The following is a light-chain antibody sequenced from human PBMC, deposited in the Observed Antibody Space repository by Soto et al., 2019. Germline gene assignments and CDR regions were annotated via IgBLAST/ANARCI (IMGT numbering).Light chain of an antibody. CDR2: AAS. Sequence: DIQMTQSPSSLSASVGDRVTITCRASQGISNYLAWYQQKPGQAPKLLIYAASTLESGVPSRFSGSGSGTEFTLTISRLEPEDFAVYYCQQYGSSLITFGQGTRLEIK. J-gene: IGKJ5*01. CDR3: QQYGSSLIT. V-gene: IGKV1-16*01. CDR1: QGISNY.